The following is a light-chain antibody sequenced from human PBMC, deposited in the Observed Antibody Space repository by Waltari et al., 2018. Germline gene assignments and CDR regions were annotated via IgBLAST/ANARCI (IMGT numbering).Light chain of an antibody. CDR3: HQYNTSPRT. V-gene: IGKV4-1*01. CDR1: QSILYSSKNKSY. Sequence: DLVMTQSPDFLAVSLGERATINCKSSQSILYSSKNKSYLAWYQQKPGQPPKLLIYWASNRASVVPDRFSSSCSGTDFTLTISILQAEDVTIYYCHQYNTSPRTFGQGTKVEIK. CDR2: WAS. J-gene: IGKJ2*01.